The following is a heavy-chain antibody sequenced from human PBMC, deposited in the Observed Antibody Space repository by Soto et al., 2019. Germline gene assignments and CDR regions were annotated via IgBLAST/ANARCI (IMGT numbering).Heavy chain of an antibody. D-gene: IGHD3-16*01. CDR1: GYNFNIYG. CDR3: TRSGGDRDGDNYVD. V-gene: IGHV1-18*01. J-gene: IGHJ4*02. CDR2: ISAYSGKT. Sequence: QVHLVQSGAEAKKPGASVSVSCKASGYNFNIYGITWVRQAPGQGLEWVGWISAYSGKTSYSQKVQGRVTMTTETSTKTAYMDLRSLTSDDAAVYYCTRSGGDRDGDNYVDWGQGTLVTVSS.